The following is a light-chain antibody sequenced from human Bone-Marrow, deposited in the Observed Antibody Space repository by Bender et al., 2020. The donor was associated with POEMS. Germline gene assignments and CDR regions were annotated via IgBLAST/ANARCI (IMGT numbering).Light chain of an antibody. V-gene: IGLV3-21*02. J-gene: IGLJ1*01. CDR2: EYT. Sequence: SYVLTQSPSVSVAPGQTARITCGGDNIGSQTVHWYQQRPGQAPVVVVYEYTDRPSGIPGRLSGSKSGDTATLTISRAEAGDEADYYCQVWDSSSDSYVFGSGTKVTVL. CDR1: NIGSQT. CDR3: QVWDSSSDSYV.